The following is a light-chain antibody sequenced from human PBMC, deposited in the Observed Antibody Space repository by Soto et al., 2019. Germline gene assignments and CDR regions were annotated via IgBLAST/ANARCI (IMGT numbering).Light chain of an antibody. Sequence: ETMLTQTPATLSASPGERATLSCRASQSVSSYLAWYQQKPGQAPRLLIYGASSRATGIPDRFSGSGSGTDFTLTISRLEPEDFAVYYCQQYGRSPWTFGQRSKVDI. J-gene: IGKJ1*01. CDR1: QSVSSY. V-gene: IGKV3-20*01. CDR2: GAS. CDR3: QQYGRSPWT.